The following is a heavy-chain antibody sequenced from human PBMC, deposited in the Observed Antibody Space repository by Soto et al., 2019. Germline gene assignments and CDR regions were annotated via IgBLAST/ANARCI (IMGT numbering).Heavy chain of an antibody. CDR3: VRGGNSISTIRGFDF. CDR2: IYFAGVT. J-gene: IGHJ4*02. D-gene: IGHD5-18*01. Sequence: QMQLQECGPGLVKPSETLSLNCTVSGGSLSSSSYYWAWIRQPPGKRLEWIGSIYFAGVTYYNPSHTSRPNIFEDPAKNQFSLQLNSVSATDTAVYFYVRGGNSISTIRGFDFWSQGTLVTVSS. CDR1: GGSLSSSSYY. V-gene: IGHV4-39*01.